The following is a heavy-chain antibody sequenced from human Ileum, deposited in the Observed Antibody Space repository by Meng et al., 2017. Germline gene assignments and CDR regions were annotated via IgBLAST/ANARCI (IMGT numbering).Heavy chain of an antibody. CDR3: AHGSGWLFDY. Sequence: QIPFKESGPTLAKPAQALTLTCTFSGFSLSNPAEGLGWFRQPPGKAREWLALIYWDDDNHYSPSLRSRLTFTKDASRDQVVLTLTNMDPMDTATYFCAHGSGWLFDYWGQGTLVTVSS. CDR2: IYWDDDN. V-gene: IGHV2-5*02. D-gene: IGHD6-19*01. CDR1: GFSLSNPAEG. J-gene: IGHJ4*02.